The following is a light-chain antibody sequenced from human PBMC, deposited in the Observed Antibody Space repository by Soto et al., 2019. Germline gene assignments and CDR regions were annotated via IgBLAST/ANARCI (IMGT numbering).Light chain of an antibody. J-gene: IGKJ2*01. V-gene: IGKV1-27*01. CDR2: AAS. CDR3: QKYVDSPKT. CDR1: QGISNY. Sequence: DIQMTQSPSSLSASVGDRVTITCRASQGISNYLAWYQQKPGKVPKLLIYAASTLQSGVPSRFIGSGSGTDFPLTISSLQPEDAATYYCQKYVDSPKTFGQGTKLEIK.